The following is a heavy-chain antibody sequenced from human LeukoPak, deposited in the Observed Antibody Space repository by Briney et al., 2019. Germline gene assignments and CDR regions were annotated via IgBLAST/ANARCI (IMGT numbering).Heavy chain of an antibody. V-gene: IGHV1-18*04. CDR3: ARDPQPTYYYDSSGYYY. CDR2: ISAYNGNT. CDR1: GYTFTGYY. D-gene: IGHD3-22*01. J-gene: IGHJ4*02. Sequence: ASVKVSCKASGYTFTGYYMHWVRQAPGQGLEWMGWISAYNGNTNYAQKLQGRVTMTTDTSTSTAYMELRSLRSDDTAVYYCARDPQPTYYYDSSGYYYWGQGTLVTVSS.